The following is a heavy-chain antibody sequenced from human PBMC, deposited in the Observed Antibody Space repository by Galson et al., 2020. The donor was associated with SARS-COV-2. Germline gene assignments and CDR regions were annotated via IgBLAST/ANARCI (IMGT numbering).Heavy chain of an antibody. CDR2: VYYTGSA. V-gene: IGHV4-38-2*02. Sequence: SETLSLTCTVSDYSIGSGYYWGWIRQPPGKGLEWIGNVYYTGSAYYNLSLRSRVTLSIDTSKNHFSLKLRSVTAADTAMYYCARVWAYSNTRQTEYFDHWGQGTLVTVSS. CDR3: ARVWAYSNTRQTEYFDH. J-gene: IGHJ1*01. D-gene: IGHD4-4*01. CDR1: DYSIGSGYY.